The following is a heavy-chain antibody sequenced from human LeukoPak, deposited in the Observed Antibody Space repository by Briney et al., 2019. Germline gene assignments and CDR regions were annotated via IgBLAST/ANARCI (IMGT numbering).Heavy chain of an antibody. CDR2: ISSSGSTI. CDR3: ARDFGNDILTGYYPALLDY. CDR1: GFTFSSYE. D-gene: IGHD3-9*01. Sequence: PGGSLRLSCAASGFTFSSYEMNWVRQAPGKGLEWVPYISSSGSTIYYADSVKGRFTISRDNAKNSLYLQMNSLRAEDTAVYYCARDFGNDILTGYYPALLDYWGQGTLVTVSS. V-gene: IGHV3-48*03. J-gene: IGHJ4*02.